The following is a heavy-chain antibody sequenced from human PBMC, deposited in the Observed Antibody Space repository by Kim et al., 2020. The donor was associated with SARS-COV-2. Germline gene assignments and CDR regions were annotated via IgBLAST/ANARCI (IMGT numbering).Heavy chain of an antibody. CDR3: ARRVSTPGGVYYYYGMDV. V-gene: IGHV1-69*01. Sequence: QGRVTITADESTSTAYMELSSLRSEDTAVYYCARRVSTPGGVYYYYGMDVWGQGTTVTVSS. J-gene: IGHJ6*02. D-gene: IGHD5-12*01.